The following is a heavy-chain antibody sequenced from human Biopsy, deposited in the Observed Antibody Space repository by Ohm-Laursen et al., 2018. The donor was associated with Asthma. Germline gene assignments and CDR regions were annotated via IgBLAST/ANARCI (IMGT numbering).Heavy chain of an antibody. CDR2: IYYSGGT. J-gene: IGHJ4*02. V-gene: IGHV4-31*03. CDR1: YGSITSGGYY. D-gene: IGHD3-22*01. CDR3: ARAQDYYDSRGYYRSFDY. Sequence: TLSLTCTVPYGSITSGGYYWTWIRQHPVEGLEWIGFIYYSGGTYYNLSLKSRVSISIDMSKNQFSLNLSSVTPAYTAGYYCARAQDYYDSRGYYRSFDYWGQGTLVTVSS.